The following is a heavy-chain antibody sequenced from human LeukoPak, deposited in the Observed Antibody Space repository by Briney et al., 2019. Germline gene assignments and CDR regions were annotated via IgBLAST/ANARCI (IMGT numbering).Heavy chain of an antibody. CDR2: LTDSGGTT. J-gene: IGHJ3*02. Sequence: GGSLRLSCVASGFTFSSYAMGWVRQAPGKRPEWVPSLTDSGGTTYYVDSVKGRFTISRDNSKNTLYLHMNSLRAEDTAMYYCAKKRDAFDIWGQGTVVAVSS. D-gene: IGHD5-24*01. V-gene: IGHV3-23*01. CDR1: GFTFSSYA. CDR3: AKKRDAFDI.